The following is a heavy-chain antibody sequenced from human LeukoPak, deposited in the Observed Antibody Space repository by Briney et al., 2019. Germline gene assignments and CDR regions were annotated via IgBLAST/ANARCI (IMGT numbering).Heavy chain of an antibody. J-gene: IGHJ5*02. CDR1: GYTFTSYD. V-gene: IGHV1-18*01. D-gene: IGHD1-26*01. CDR2: ISGYNGNT. Sequence: GASVKVSCKASGYTFTSYDITWVRQAPGQGLEWVGWISGYNGNTNYAQKLQGRVTMTTDTSTSTAYMELRSLRSDDTAVYYCARGGIVGVNNWFDPWGQGTLGTVSS. CDR3: ARGGIVGVNNWFDP.